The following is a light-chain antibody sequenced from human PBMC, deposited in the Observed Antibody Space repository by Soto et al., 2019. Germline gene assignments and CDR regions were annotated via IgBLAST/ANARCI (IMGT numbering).Light chain of an antibody. Sequence: QSALTQPASVSGSPGQSITISCTGTSSDVGGYNYVSWYQQHPGKAPKLMIYEVSNRPSGVPDRFSGFKSGNTASLTVSGLQAEDEADYYCSSYGGSNNLVFGGGTKLTVL. CDR3: SSYGGSNNLV. CDR1: SSDVGGYNY. CDR2: EVS. V-gene: IGLV2-8*01. J-gene: IGLJ2*01.